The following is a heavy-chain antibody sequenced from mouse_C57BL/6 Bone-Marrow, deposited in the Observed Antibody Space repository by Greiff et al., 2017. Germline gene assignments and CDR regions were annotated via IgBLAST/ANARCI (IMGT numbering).Heavy chain of an antibody. J-gene: IGHJ3*01. CDR2: IDPSDSYT. V-gene: IGHV1-59*01. Sequence: VQLQQPGAELVRPGTSVKLSCKASGYTFTSYWIHWVKQRPGPGLEWIGVIDPSDSYTNYNQKFKGKATLTVDTSSSTAYMQLSSLTSEDSAVYYCARWDYDWFAYWGHGTLVTVSA. CDR3: ARWDYDWFAY. D-gene: IGHD2-4*01. CDR1: GYTFTSYW.